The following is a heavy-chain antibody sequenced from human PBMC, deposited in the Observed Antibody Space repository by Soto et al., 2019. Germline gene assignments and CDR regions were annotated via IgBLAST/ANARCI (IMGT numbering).Heavy chain of an antibody. CDR1: GGSISSYY. J-gene: IGHJ5*02. CDR2: IYYSGST. D-gene: IGHD2-15*01. V-gene: IGHV4-59*08. CDR3: ARGVVVVAPTLFDP. Sequence: SETMSDTCTVSGGSISSYYWSWIRQPPGKGLEWIGYIYYSGSTNYNPSLKSRVTISVDTSKNQFSLKLSSVTAADTAVYYCARGVVVVAPTLFDPWGQGTLVTVSS.